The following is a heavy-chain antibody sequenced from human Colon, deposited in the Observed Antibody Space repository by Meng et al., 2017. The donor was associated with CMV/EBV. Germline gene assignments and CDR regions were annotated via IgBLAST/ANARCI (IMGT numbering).Heavy chain of an antibody. CDR3: AKGLNSGYD. J-gene: IGHJ4*02. CDR2: IRGGDHKT. D-gene: IGHD5-12*01. Sequence: GESLKISCAATGFTFSSYAMNWVRQAPGKGLEWVSCIRGGDHKTYYADSVKGRFTISRDNSKNTLYLQMNSLRAEDTALYYCAKGLNSGYDWGQGTLVTVSS. V-gene: IGHV3-23*01. CDR1: GFTFSSYA.